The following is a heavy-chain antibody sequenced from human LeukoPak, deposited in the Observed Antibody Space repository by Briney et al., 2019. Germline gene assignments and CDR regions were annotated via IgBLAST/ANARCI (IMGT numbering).Heavy chain of an antibody. CDR1: EFTFRSYG. J-gene: IGHJ6*02. CDR3: ARDSANTAMDPYYYYGMDV. Sequence: GGSLRLSCAASEFTFRSYGMHWVRQAPGKGLEWVAVIWYDGSNKYYADSVKGRFTISRDNSKNTLYLQMNSLRAEDTAVYYCARDSANTAMDPYYYYGMDVWGQGTTVTVSS. D-gene: IGHD5-18*01. V-gene: IGHV3-33*01. CDR2: IWYDGSNK.